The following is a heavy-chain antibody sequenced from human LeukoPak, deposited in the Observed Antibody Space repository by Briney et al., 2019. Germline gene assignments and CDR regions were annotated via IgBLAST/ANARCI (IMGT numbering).Heavy chain of an antibody. J-gene: IGHJ4*02. CDR1: GYAFTDYY. Sequence: ASVKVSCKASGYAFTDYYIHWVRQAPGLGLEWVGWINPNTGGPIYAQRFQGRVTLTRDTSVTTVYMEVSSLTSDDTAVYYCARGPILGLDYWGQGTLVTVSS. CDR3: ARGPILGLDY. V-gene: IGHV1-2*02. CDR2: INPNTGGP. D-gene: IGHD3-16*01.